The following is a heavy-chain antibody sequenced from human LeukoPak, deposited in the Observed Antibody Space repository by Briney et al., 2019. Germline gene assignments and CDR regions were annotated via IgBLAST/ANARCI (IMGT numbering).Heavy chain of an antibody. CDR2: ISGSGGST. V-gene: IGHV3-23*01. D-gene: IGHD5-24*01. CDR1: GLTFSSYA. Sequence: PGGSLRLSCAASGLTFSSYAMSWVRQAPGKGLEWVSAISGSGGSTYYADSVKGRFTISRDNSKNTLYLQMNSLRAEDTAVYYCARDSTRAATIGYWGQGTLVTVSS. J-gene: IGHJ4*02. CDR3: ARDSTRAATIGY.